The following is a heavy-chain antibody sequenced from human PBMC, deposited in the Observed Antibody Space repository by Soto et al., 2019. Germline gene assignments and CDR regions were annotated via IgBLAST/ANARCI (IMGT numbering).Heavy chain of an antibody. Sequence: QVQLQESGPGVVEPSQTLSLTCTVSGGSINNNGYFWSWIRQPPGSGLEWIGHIYNSGSTYSNPSPKCRLTISVDTSKSQFSLKLSSVTAADTAVYYCARGPSGDKVDYWGQGTLVTVSS. D-gene: IGHD1-26*01. V-gene: IGHV4-30-4*01. CDR3: ARGPSGDKVDY. CDR1: GGSINNNGYF. CDR2: IYNSGST. J-gene: IGHJ4*02.